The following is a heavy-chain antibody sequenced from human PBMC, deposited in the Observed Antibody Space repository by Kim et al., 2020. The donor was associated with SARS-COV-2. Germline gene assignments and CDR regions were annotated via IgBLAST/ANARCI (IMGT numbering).Heavy chain of an antibody. CDR2: ISYDGSNK. J-gene: IGHJ1*01. D-gene: IGHD3-22*01. Sequence: GGSLRLSCAASGFTFSSYAMHWVRQAPGKGLEWVAVISYDGSNKYYADSVKGRFTISRDNSKNTLYLQMNSLRAEDTAVYYCARDGYYDSSGYYSLLDDCSRGTLVAVCSGSTPTPNRGRRVGWQKSPSDKSRVPVSGLSQYF. V-gene: IGHV3-30*04. CDR1: GFTFSSYA. CDR3: ARDGYYDSSGYYSLLDDCSRGTLVAVCSGSTPTPNRGRRVGWQKSPSDKSRVPVSGLSQYF.